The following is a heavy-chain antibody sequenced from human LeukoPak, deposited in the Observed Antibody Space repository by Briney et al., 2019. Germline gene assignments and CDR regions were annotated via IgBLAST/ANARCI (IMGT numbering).Heavy chain of an antibody. J-gene: IGHJ4*02. V-gene: IGHV3-53*01. CDR3: ARDLICSGGSCYSY. CDR1: GFTFTDYY. D-gene: IGHD2-15*01. Sequence: PGGPLRLSCAASGFTFTDYYMSWVRQAPGKGLEWVSVIYSGGSTYYADSVKGRFTISRDNSKNTLYLQMNSLRAEDTAVYYCARDLICSGGSCYSYWGQGTLVTVSS. CDR2: IYSGGST.